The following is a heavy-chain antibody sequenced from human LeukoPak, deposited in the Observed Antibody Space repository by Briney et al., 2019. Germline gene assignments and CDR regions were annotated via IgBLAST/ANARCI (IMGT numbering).Heavy chain of an antibody. V-gene: IGHV4-34*01. Sequence: SETLSLTCAVYGGSFSGYYWSWIRRPPGKGLEWIGEINHSGSTNYNPSLKSRVTISVDTSKNQFSLKLSSVTAADTAVYYCARQDSSSWSAIGAFDIWGQGTMVTVSS. CDR3: ARQDSSSWSAIGAFDI. J-gene: IGHJ3*02. CDR2: INHSGST. CDR1: GGSFSGYY. D-gene: IGHD6-13*01.